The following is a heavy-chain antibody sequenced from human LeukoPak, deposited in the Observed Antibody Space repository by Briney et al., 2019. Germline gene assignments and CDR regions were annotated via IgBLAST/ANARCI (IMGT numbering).Heavy chain of an antibody. CDR3: ARDRLISRGIVVVPAAIMGY. V-gene: IGHV1-18*01. CDR1: GYTFTSYG. D-gene: IGHD2-2*02. Sequence: GASVKVSCKASGYTFTSYGISWVRQAPGQGLEWMGWISAYNGNTNYAQKLQGRVTMTTDTSTSTAYMELRSLRSDDTAVYYCARDRLISRGIVVVPAAIMGYWGQGTLVTVSS. J-gene: IGHJ4*02. CDR2: ISAYNGNT.